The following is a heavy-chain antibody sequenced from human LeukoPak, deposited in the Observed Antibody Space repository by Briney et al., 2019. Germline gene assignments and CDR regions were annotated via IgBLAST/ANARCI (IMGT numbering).Heavy chain of an antibody. J-gene: IGHJ6*02. CDR1: GFAFSSYA. CDR2: ISYDGSNK. D-gene: IGHD3-10*01. CDR3: ARDQATYYYGSGSYLFHPNYYYYGIDV. Sequence: GRSLRLSCAASGFAFSSYAMHWVRQAPGKGLEWVAVISYDGSNKYYADSVKGRFTISRDNSKNTLYLQMNSLRAEDTAVYYCARDQATYYYGSGSYLFHPNYYYYGIDVWGQGTTVTVSS. V-gene: IGHV3-30*04.